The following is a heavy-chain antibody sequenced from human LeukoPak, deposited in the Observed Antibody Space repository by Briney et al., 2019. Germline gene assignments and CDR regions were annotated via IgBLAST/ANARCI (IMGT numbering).Heavy chain of an antibody. J-gene: IGHJ6*02. CDR2: INPSGGST. V-gene: IGHV1-46*01. CDR1: GYTFTSYY. Sequence: GASVKVSCKASGYTFTSYYMHWVRQAPGQGLEWMGIINPSGGSTSYAQKFQGRVTMTRDTSTSTVYMELSSLRSEDTAVYYCVRQLARIFGVDGTETYGMDVWGQGTTVTVSS. D-gene: IGHD3-3*01. CDR3: VRQLARIFGVDGTETYGMDV.